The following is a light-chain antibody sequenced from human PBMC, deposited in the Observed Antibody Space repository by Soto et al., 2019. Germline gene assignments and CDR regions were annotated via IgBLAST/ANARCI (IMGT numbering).Light chain of an antibody. CDR3: QQYDNLPRALT. J-gene: IGKJ4*01. V-gene: IGKV1-33*01. CDR2: DAS. Sequence: DIQMTQSPSSLSASVGDRVTITCQASQDISNYLNWYQQKPGKAPKLLIYDASNLETGVPSKFSGSGSGTGFTFTISSLQPEDIATYYCQQYDNLPRALTFGGGTKVEIK. CDR1: QDISNY.